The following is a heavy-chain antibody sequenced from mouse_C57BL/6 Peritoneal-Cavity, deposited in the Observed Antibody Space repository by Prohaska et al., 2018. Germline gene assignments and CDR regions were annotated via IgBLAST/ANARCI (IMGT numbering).Heavy chain of an antibody. J-gene: IGHJ1*03. CDR2: INPDSSTI. V-gene: IGHV4-1*01. D-gene: IGHD1-1*01. CDR1: GIDFSRYW. CDR3: ASTDWYFDV. Sequence: EVKLLQSGGGLGQPGGSLKLSCAASGIDFSRYWMSWVWRAPGKGLEWIGEINPDSSTINYAPYLKDKVIISRDKDKNTLYQQMSKVRSEDTVLYYCASTDWYFDVWGTGTTVTVSS.